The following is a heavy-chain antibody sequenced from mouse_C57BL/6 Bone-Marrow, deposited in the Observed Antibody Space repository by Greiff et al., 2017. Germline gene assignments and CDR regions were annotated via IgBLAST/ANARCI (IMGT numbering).Heavy chain of an antibody. J-gene: IGHJ3*01. V-gene: IGHV1-15*01. Sequence: GELKQSGAELVRPGASVTLSCKASGYTFTDYEMHWVKQTPVHGLEWIGAIDPETGGTAYNQKFKGKAILTADKSSSTAYMELRSLTSEDSAVYYCTPKLGGFAYWGQGTLVTVSA. CDR3: TPKLGGFAY. CDR2: IDPETGGT. D-gene: IGHD4-1*01. CDR1: GYTFTDYE.